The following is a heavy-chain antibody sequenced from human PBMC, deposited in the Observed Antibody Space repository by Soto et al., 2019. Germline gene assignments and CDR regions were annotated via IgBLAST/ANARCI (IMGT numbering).Heavy chain of an antibody. CDR1: GGSMSEYF. J-gene: IGHJ4*02. CDR3: ARDGYDGSGSPYPAF. V-gene: IGHV4-59*01. D-gene: IGHD3-10*01. Sequence: QVQLQESGPGQVKPSETLSLTCTVSGGSMSEYFWSWIPQSPGKGLEWIGYIYYLASTDYNPSLKSRVTISVDTSKRQFSLRLTSVTAADTAVYYCARDGYDGSGSPYPAFWGPGTQVTVSS. CDR2: IYYLAST.